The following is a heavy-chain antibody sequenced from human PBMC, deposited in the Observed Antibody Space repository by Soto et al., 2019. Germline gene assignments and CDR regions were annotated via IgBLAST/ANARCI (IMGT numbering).Heavy chain of an antibody. CDR2: IYYTGST. D-gene: IGHD6-19*01. J-gene: IGHJ1*01. CDR3: ARDYNSGYYYS. V-gene: IGHV4-59*11. Sequence: PSAPLSLTCTASGTSITSHDWSRLRQPPGKEPEWIGYIYYTGSTNYNPSLQSRVAISIDTSKKKFSLRLNSVTASDTAVYYCARDYNSGYYYSWGQGTLVT. CDR1: GTSITSHD.